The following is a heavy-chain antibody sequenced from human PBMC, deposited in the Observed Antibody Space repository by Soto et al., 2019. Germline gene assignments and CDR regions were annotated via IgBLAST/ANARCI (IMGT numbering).Heavy chain of an antibody. CDR3: ASLGDYDFWSGYPAAYYYGMDV. CDR1: GFTFTYYR. Sequence: GGSLRLSCAASGFTFTYYRISWVRQAPGQGLEWVSSISGSSGCTYYADSVKGRFTISRDNSKNTLYLQMNSLRAEDTAVYYCASLGDYDFWSGYPAAYYYGMDVWGQGTTVTVSS. CDR2: ISGSSGCT. D-gene: IGHD3-3*01. V-gene: IGHV3-23*01. J-gene: IGHJ6*02.